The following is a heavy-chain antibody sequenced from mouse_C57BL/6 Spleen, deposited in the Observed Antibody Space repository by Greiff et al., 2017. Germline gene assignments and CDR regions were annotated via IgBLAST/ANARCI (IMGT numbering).Heavy chain of an antibody. CDR1: GYTFTSYW. CDR2: IDPSDSET. J-gene: IGHJ2*01. V-gene: IGHV1-52*01. Sequence: QVQLQQPGAELVRPGSSVKLSCKASGYTFTSYWMHWVKQRPIQGLEWIGNIDPSDSETHYNQKFKDKATLTVDQSSSAAYMQLSSLTSADSAVYYCARGRTGFDYWGQGTTLTVSS. D-gene: IGHD4-1*01. CDR3: ARGRTGFDY.